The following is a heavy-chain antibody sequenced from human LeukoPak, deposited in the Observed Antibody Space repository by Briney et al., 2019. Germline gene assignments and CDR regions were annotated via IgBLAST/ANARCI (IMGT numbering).Heavy chain of an antibody. CDR2: FDPEDGET. Sequence: ASVKVSCKVSGYTLTELSMHWVRQAPGKGLEWMGGFDPEDGETIYAQKFQGRVTMTEDTSTDTAYMELSSLRSEDTAVYYCARAGYCSSTSCYTDYYVYYYYMDVWGKGTTVTVSS. CDR3: ARAGYCSSTSCYTDYYVYYYYMDV. J-gene: IGHJ6*03. V-gene: IGHV1-24*01. D-gene: IGHD2-2*02. CDR1: GYTLTELS.